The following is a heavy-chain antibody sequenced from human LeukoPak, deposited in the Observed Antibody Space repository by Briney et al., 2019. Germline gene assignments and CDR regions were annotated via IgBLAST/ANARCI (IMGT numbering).Heavy chain of an antibody. CDR3: ATGYYFGSGSYGYLDY. V-gene: IGHV3-53*01. J-gene: IGHJ4*02. CDR2: IYSSGDS. CDR1: GFTVSSKY. D-gene: IGHD3-10*01. Sequence: GGSLRLSCAASGFTVSSKYMSWVRQTPGKGLQWVALIYSSGDSYTADSVKGRFTISRDNSENTLYLQMDSLRAEDTAVYYCATGYYFGSGSYGYLDYWGQGALVTVSS.